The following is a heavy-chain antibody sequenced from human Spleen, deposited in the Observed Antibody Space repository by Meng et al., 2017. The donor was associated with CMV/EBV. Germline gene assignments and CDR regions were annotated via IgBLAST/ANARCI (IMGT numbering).Heavy chain of an antibody. V-gene: IGHV4-39*07. Sequence: SETLSLTCTVSGGSISTSSFYWGWIRQPPGKGLEWIGNMYYSGSTNYNPSLKSRVTISVDTSKNQFSLKLSSVTAADTAVYYCARAAVNNWFDPWGQGTLVTVSS. J-gene: IGHJ5*02. CDR1: GGSISTSSFY. D-gene: IGHD6-19*01. CDR3: ARAAVNNWFDP. CDR2: MYYSGST.